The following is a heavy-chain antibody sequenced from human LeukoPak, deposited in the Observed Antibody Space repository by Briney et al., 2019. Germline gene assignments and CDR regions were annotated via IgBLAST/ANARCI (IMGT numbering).Heavy chain of an antibody. J-gene: IGHJ5*02. CDR2: IGTGGDT. D-gene: IGHD3-22*01. CDR3: ARKLYYYDTSPAGWFDP. V-gene: IGHV3-13*01. Sequence: GGSLRLSCAASGFTFSNYDMEWVRQPTGRPLEWVSHIGTGGDTYYPTSVKGRFTISRDNAKNSLYLQISGLRAEDTAVYHCARKLYYYDTSPAGWFDPWGQGTLVTVS. CDR1: GFTFSNYD.